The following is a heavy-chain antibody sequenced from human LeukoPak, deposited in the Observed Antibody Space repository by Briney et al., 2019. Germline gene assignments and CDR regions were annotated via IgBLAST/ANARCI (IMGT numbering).Heavy chain of an antibody. J-gene: IGHJ6*02. V-gene: IGHV4-30-4*08. CDR2: IYYSGST. D-gene: IGHD3-10*01. CDR3: ARGLVLWFGESRYYYYGTDV. CDR1: GGSISSGGYY. Sequence: SQTLSLTCTVSGGSISSGGYYWSWIRQHPGKGLEWIGSIYYSGSTYYNPSLKSRVTISVDTSKNQFSLKLSSVTAADTAVYYCARGLVLWFGESRYYYYGTDVWGQGTTVTVSS.